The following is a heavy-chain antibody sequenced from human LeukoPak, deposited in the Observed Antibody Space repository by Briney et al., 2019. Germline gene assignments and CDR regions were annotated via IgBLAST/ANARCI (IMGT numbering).Heavy chain of an antibody. CDR3: ARLPLTARRHFEY. CDR2: IKEDGGGK. V-gene: IGHV3-7*05. D-gene: IGHD5-18*01. CDR1: GFTVSSNS. J-gene: IGHJ4*02. Sequence: GGSLRLSCAVSGFTVSSNSMSWVRQAPGKGLEWVANIKEDGGGKYYLDSVKGRFTISRDNAKNSLYLQMNSLRAEDTAVYYCARLPLTARRHFEYWGQGTLVTVSS.